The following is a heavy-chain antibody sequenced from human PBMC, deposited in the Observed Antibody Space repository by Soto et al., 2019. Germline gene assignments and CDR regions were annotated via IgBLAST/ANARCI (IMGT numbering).Heavy chain of an antibody. CDR3: ARQSITIFGVVGAFDI. CDR1: GFTFSSYS. J-gene: IGHJ3*02. Sequence: GSLRLSCAASGFTFSSYSMNWVRQAPGKGLEWVSSISSSSSYIYYADSVKGRFTISRDNAKNSLYLQMNSLRAEDTAVYYCARQSITIFGVVGAFDIWGQGTMVTVSS. CDR2: ISSSSSYI. V-gene: IGHV3-21*01. D-gene: IGHD3-3*01.